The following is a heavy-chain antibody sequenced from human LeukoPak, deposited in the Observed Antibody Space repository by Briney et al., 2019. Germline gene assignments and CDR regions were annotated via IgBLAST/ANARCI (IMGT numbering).Heavy chain of an antibody. J-gene: IGHJ4*02. CDR2: IFYAGST. CDR3: ARPGAGVPFDY. Sequence: KPSDTLSLTCAVSGYSISSNHWWGWIRQPPGKGLEGTGIIFYAGSTYYNPSLKSRVTMSVDTSKNQLSLRLSSVTAADTAVYYCARPGAGVPFDYWGRGTLVTVSS. V-gene: IGHV4-28*01. D-gene: IGHD3-10*01. CDR1: GYSISSNHW.